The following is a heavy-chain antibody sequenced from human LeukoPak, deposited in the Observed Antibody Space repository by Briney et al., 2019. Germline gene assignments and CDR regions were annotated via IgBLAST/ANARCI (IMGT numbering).Heavy chain of an antibody. CDR1: VGSYSGHY. V-gene: IGHV4-59*11. CDR3: ARGGGSSSWYLANRYSFAY. CDR2: IYYSWSN. J-gene: IGHJ4*02. Sequence: SETLSLTCTVSVGSYSGHYWSWIRQPPGKGLEWIGYIYYSWSNNYNPSLKSRVTISVDTSKNQFSLKLSSVTAADTAVYYCARGGGSSSWYLANRYSFAYGGQGTLVTVS. D-gene: IGHD6-13*01.